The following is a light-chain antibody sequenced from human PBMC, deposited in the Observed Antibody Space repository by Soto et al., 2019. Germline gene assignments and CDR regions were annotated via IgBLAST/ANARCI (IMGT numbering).Light chain of an antibody. J-gene: IGKJ5*01. CDR3: QQYGSSPIT. Sequence: EIVLTQSPGTLSLSPGERATLSCRASQSVSSGYLAWYQQKPGQAPRPLIYGASNRATGIPDRFSGSGSGTAYTLTISRLEPEDFAVYYCQQYGSSPITFGQGTRLEIK. CDR1: QSVSSGY. V-gene: IGKV3-20*01. CDR2: GAS.